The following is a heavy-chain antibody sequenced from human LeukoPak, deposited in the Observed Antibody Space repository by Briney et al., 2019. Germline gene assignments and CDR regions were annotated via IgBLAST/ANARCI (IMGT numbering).Heavy chain of an antibody. CDR3: AGAKGGYCSGGSCYFY. J-gene: IGHJ4*02. CDR2: IKQDGSEK. D-gene: IGHD2-15*01. V-gene: IGHV3-7*01. Sequence: PGGSLRLSCAASGFTFSSYWMSWVRQAPGKGLEWVANIKQDGSEKYYVDSVEGRFTISRDNAKNSLYLQMNSLRAEDTAVYYCAGAKGGYCSGGSCYFYWGQGTLVTVSS. CDR1: GFTFSSYW.